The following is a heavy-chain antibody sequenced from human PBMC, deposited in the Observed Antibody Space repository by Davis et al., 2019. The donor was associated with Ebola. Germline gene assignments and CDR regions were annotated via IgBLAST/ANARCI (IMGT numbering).Heavy chain of an antibody. Sequence: GESLKISCAASGFPFSVYFMDWVRLTPGKGLEWVGLSRNKENRYSTEYAASVKGRYTISRDDSKNLLYLEMNGLRTEDTAVYYCVTENWYRFGSWGQGTLVTVSS. CDR1: GFPFSVYF. CDR2: SRNKENRYST. D-gene: IGHD1/OR15-1a*01. V-gene: IGHV3-72*01. J-gene: IGHJ5*02. CDR3: VTENWYRFGS.